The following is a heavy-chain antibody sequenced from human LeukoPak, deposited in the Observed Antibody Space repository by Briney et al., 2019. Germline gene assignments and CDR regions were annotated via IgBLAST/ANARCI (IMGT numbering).Heavy chain of an antibody. CDR2: ISSSSSYI. CDR1: AFTFSYYA. D-gene: IGHD3-10*01. V-gene: IGHV3-21*01. Sequence: GGSLRLSCAASAFTFSYYAMHWVRQAPGKGLEWVSFISSSSSYIYYADSVKGRFTISRDNAKNSLYLQMNSLRAEDTAVYYCARGEYGSGSYHIDYWGQGTLVTVSS. CDR3: ARGEYGSGSYHIDY. J-gene: IGHJ4*02.